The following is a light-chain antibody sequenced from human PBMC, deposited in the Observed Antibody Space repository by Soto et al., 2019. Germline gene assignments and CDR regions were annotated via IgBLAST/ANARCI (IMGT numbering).Light chain of an antibody. CDR1: QSISSW. V-gene: IGKV1-5*01. CDR2: DVS. J-gene: IGKJ2*01. Sequence: DIQMTQSPFTLSASVGDRVTITCRTSQSISSWLAWYQQKPGRAPKLLIYDVSSLQSGVPSRFSGSGSGTEFTLTISSLQTDDFATYYCQQYNSYSSFGQGTKVDIK. CDR3: QQYNSYSS.